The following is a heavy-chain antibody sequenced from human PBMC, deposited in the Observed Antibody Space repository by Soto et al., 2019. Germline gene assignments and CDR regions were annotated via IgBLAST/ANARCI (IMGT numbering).Heavy chain of an antibody. J-gene: IGHJ4*02. Sequence: GGSLRLFCAASGFTFSSYEMNWVRQAPGKGLERVSYISSSGSTIYYADSVKGRFTISRDNAKNSLYLQMNSLRAEDTAVYYCAREPTVAGLDYWGQGTLVTVSS. CDR1: GFTFSSYE. V-gene: IGHV3-48*03. CDR2: ISSSGSTI. D-gene: IGHD6-19*01. CDR3: AREPTVAGLDY.